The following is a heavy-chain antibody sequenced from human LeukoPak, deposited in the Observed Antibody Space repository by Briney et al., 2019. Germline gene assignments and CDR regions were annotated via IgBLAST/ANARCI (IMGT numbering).Heavy chain of an antibody. CDR2: INPKSGGT. Sequence: ASVKVSCKASGYTFTDYYIHWVRQAPGQGLAWMGWINPKSGGTNYAQNFQGRVTMTRDTSISTAYMELSGLTSDDRAVYYCVRDAIAAAGTGGWGQGTLVTVSS. D-gene: IGHD6-13*01. CDR3: VRDAIAAAGTGG. CDR1: GYTFTDYY. J-gene: IGHJ4*02. V-gene: IGHV1-2*02.